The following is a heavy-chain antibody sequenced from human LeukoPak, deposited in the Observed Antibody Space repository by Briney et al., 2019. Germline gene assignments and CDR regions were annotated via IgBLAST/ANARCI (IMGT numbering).Heavy chain of an antibody. CDR2: ISSSSSYI. D-gene: IGHD1-26*01. V-gene: IGHV3-21*01. Sequence: GGSLRLSCAASGFTFSSYSMNWVRQAPGKGLEWVSSISSSSSYIYYADSVKGRFTISRDNAKNSLYLQMNSLRAEDTAVYYCARDRTDLGATFWDLDYWGQGTLVTVSS. CDR1: GFTFSSYS. J-gene: IGHJ4*02. CDR3: ARDRTDLGATFWDLDY.